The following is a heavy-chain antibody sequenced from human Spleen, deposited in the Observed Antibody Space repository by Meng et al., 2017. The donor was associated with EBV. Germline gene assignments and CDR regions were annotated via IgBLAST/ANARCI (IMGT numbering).Heavy chain of an antibody. J-gene: IGHJ4*02. CDR1: GGTFTRDA. CDR3: ARAGGPYYFDS. V-gene: IGHV1-69*12. CDR2: LIPMSGAP. Sequence: QVEGGVAGAGGKKPGSPVPVPGKTAGGTFTRDAISWVRQAPGQGLEWMGGLIPMSGAPNYAQKFQGRATIIADESTRTVYMELNSLRSEDTAVYFCARAGGPYYFDSWGQGTLVTVSS. D-gene: IGHD2-8*02.